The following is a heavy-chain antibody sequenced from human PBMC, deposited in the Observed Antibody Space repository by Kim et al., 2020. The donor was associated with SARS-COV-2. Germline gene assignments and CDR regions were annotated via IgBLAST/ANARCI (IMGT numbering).Heavy chain of an antibody. J-gene: IGHJ4*02. V-gene: IGHV3-53*01. D-gene: IGHD3-16*01. CDR2: GKT. Sequence: GKTAYADSGKGRFTISRDTSKNTVDLQMSSLRAEDTAVYYCARGEYSFDYWGQGTPLTVSS. CDR3: ARGEYSFDY.